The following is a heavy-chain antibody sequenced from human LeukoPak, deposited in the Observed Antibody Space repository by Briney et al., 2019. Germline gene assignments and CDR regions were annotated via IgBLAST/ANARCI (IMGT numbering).Heavy chain of an antibody. D-gene: IGHD6-13*01. Sequence: SGPTLVQPTQPLTLTCSFSGFSLSTSGAGVGWLRQPPVKALVWLALIYWNDDKRYSPSLKSRLTITKDTSRNQVVLTMTNMDPVDTATYHCRFQRFDGNWYPLGYWGQGALVTVSS. V-gene: IGHV2-5*01. CDR1: GFSLSTSGAG. CDR2: IYWNDDK. J-gene: IGHJ4*02. CDR3: RFQRFDGNWYPLGY.